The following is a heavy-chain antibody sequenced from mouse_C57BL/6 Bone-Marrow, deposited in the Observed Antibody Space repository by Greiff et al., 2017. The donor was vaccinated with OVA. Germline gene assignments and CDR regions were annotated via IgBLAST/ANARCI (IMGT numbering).Heavy chain of an antibody. J-gene: IGHJ4*01. V-gene: IGHV1-15*01. CDR3: TRFDGYYVGAMDY. CDR1: CYTFTDSE. CDR2: IDPETGGT. D-gene: IGHD2-3*01. Sequence: VQLQASGAELVRPGASVPLSCKSSCYTFTDSELPWVKQTPVPGLAWIGAIDPETGGTAYNQKFKGKAILTADKSSSTAYMELRSLTSEDSAVYYCTRFDGYYVGAMDYWGQGTSVTVSS.